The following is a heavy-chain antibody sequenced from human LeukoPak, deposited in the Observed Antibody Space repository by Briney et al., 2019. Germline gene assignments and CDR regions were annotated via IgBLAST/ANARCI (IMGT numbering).Heavy chain of an antibody. CDR2: ISWSSVSI. CDR1: GFRPDDYA. J-gene: IGHJ3*02. CDR3: ATRKAGGYALDI. Sequence: GGSLRLSCAALGFRPDDYATDCGRQTPGKVLEWVSGISWSSVSIVYAGSVKGRFTISRENAKTSLYLQMNSLKAEDTALYYCATRKAGGYALDIWGQGTMVTVSS. D-gene: IGHD3-16*01. V-gene: IGHV3-9*02.